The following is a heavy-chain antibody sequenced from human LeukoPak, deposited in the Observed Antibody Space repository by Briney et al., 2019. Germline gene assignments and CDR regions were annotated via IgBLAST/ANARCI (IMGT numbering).Heavy chain of an antibody. D-gene: IGHD3-22*01. J-gene: IGHJ4*02. Sequence: GGSLRLSCAASGFTVSSNYMSWVRQAPGKGLEWVSSISSSSSYIYYADSVKGRFTISRDNAKNSLYLQMNSLRAEDTAVYYCARDTRKYDSSGYYYVRLDYWGQGTLVTVSS. CDR1: GFTVSSNY. CDR3: ARDTRKYDSSGYYYVRLDY. CDR2: ISSSSSYI. V-gene: IGHV3-21*01.